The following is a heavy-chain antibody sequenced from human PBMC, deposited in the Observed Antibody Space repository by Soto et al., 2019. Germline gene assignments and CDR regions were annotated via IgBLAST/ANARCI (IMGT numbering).Heavy chain of an antibody. V-gene: IGHV4-39*02. J-gene: IGHJ5*02. Sequence: QLQLQESGPGLVKPSETLSLTCTVSGASISSTSYFWGWIRQPPGKGLEWVGSFYLSESTHYPPSLTRLVSISVDTPKNNFSLRLTSLTAADTAVYYCASGNSGAYRAWFDPWGQGTVVTVSS. D-gene: IGHD6-25*01. CDR1: GASISSTSYF. CDR3: ASGNSGAYRAWFDP. CDR2: FYLSEST.